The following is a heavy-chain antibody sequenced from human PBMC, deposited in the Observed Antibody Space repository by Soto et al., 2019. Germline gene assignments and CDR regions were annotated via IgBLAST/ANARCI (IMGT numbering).Heavy chain of an antibody. J-gene: IGHJ4*02. CDR2: ISRDGTNK. CDR3: ARSSSGAVAASFDF. D-gene: IGHD6-19*01. V-gene: IGHV3-30*04. Sequence: GGSLRLSCAASGFTFSRYAIHWVRQAPGKGLEWVAVISRDGTNKYYVDSVKGRFTISRDNSRNTLYLQMNSLRHEDAAVYYCARSSSGAVAASFDFWGQGTLVTVSS. CDR1: GFTFSRYA.